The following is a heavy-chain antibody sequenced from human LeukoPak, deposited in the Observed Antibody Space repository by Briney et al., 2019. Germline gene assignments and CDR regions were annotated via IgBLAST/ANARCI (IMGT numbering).Heavy chain of an antibody. Sequence: GGSLRLSCAASGFTFDDYAMHWVRQAPGKGLEWVSGITDSGTGTYYADSVKGRFTISRDNSKNTLYLQMNSLRAEDTAVYYCAKNGIVVVIPSTGFDPWGQGTLVTVSS. CDR3: AKNGIVVVIPSTGFDP. CDR2: ITDSGTGT. J-gene: IGHJ5*02. V-gene: IGHV3-23*01. D-gene: IGHD3-22*01. CDR1: GFTFDDYA.